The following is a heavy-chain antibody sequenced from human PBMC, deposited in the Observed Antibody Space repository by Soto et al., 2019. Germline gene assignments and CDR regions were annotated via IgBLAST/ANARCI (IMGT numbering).Heavy chain of an antibody. V-gene: IGHV4-59*01. J-gene: IGHJ3*02. CDR3: ARVYCSSTSCSGDAFDI. D-gene: IGHD2-2*01. Sequence: PWEPLSLTCTVSGGSISSYYWSWIRQPPGKGLEWIGYIYYSGSTNYNPSLKSRVTISVDTSKNQFSLKLSSVTAADTAVYYCARVYCSSTSCSGDAFDIWGQGTMVTVSS. CDR1: GGSISSYY. CDR2: IYYSGST.